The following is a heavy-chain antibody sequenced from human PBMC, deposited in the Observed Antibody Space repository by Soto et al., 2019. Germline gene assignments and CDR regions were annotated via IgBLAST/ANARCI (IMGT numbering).Heavy chain of an antibody. Sequence: GGSLRLSCAASGFTFSSYWMSWVRQAPGKGLEWVAHLNQDGSEKRYADSVKGRFTISRDNAKNTLYLQMNSLRAEDAAVYYCATLYGPFDIWGQGTLVTVSS. D-gene: IGHD3-16*01. CDR1: GFTFSSYW. V-gene: IGHV3-7*01. J-gene: IGHJ3*02. CDR2: LNQDGSEK. CDR3: ATLYGPFDI.